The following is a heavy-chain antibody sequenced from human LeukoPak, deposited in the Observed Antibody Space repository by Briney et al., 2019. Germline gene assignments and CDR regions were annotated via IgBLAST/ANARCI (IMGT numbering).Heavy chain of an antibody. J-gene: IGHJ4*02. CDR1: GFTFDDYA. D-gene: IGHD5-18*01. V-gene: IGHV3-9*01. CDR2: ISLNSGTI. CDR3: AKGRGKTAMATFDY. Sequence: GGSLRLSCAASGFTFDDYAMHWVRQAPGKGLEWVSGISLNSGTIVYADSVRGRFTTSRDNAKNSLYLQMNSLRAEDTALYYCAKGRGKTAMATFDYWGQGTLVTVSS.